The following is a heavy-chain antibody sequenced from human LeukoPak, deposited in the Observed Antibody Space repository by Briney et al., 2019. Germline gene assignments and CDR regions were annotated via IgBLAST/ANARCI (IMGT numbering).Heavy chain of an antibody. CDR3: ARRGSHSLYSYGMDV. J-gene: IGHJ6*02. V-gene: IGHV4-59*08. D-gene: IGHD1-26*01. CDR1: GGSISSYY. Sequence: SETLSLTCTVSGGSISSYYWSWIRQPPGEGLEWIGYIYYSGSTNYNPSLKSRVTISVDTSKNQFSLKLSSVTAADTAVYYCARRGSHSLYSYGMDVWGQGTTVTVSS. CDR2: IYYSGST.